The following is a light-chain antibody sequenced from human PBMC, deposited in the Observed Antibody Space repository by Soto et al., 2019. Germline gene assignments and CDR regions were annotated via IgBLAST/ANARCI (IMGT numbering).Light chain of an antibody. CDR3: ATWDASLNGYV. J-gene: IGLJ1*01. CDR1: SSNVGSNA. Sequence: QSVLTQPPSASESPGQRVTISCSGSSSNVGSNAVNWYQQLPGTAPTLLIYSNNERLSGVPDRFSGSKSGTSASLAISGLQSEDEADYYCATWDASLNGYVFGTGTKVTL. V-gene: IGLV1-44*01. CDR2: SNN.